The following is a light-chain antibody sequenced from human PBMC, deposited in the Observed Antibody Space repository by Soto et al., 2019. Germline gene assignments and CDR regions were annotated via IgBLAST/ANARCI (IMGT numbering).Light chain of an antibody. Sequence: MTQTPPSLPVNPGEPSSISCRSSQSLLHSNGYTYLHWYQQKPGKAPKLLIYKASTLKSGVPSRFSGSGSGTEFTLTISSLQPDDFATYYCQHYNSYSEAFGQGTKVDI. CDR2: KAS. CDR1: QSLLHSNGYTY. V-gene: IGKV1-5*03. J-gene: IGKJ1*01. CDR3: QHYNSYSEA.